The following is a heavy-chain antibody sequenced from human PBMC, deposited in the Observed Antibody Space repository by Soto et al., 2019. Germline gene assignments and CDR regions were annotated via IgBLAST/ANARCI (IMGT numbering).Heavy chain of an antibody. CDR2: IYYSGST. D-gene: IGHD3-22*01. Sequence: PSETXSLTCTVSGGSISSGGYDWSWIRQPLGKGLEWIGYIYYSGSTNYNPSLKSRVTISVDTSKNQFSLKLSSVTAADTAVYYCARLIVGTGYYYYMDVWGKGTTVTVSS. V-gene: IGHV4-61*08. J-gene: IGHJ6*03. CDR1: GGSISSGGYD. CDR3: ARLIVGTGYYYYMDV.